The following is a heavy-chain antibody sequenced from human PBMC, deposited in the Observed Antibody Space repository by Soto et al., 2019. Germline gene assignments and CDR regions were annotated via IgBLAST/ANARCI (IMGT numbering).Heavy chain of an antibody. Sequence: GGSLRLSCAASGFTFSSYAMSWVRQAPGKGLEWVSAISGSGGSTYYADSVKGRFTISRDISKNTVFLQMNSLRAEDTAVYYCARDRVHTAMVTLYYGMDVWGQGTTVTVSS. CDR1: GFTFSSYA. J-gene: IGHJ6*02. CDR2: ISGSGGST. CDR3: ARDRVHTAMVTLYYGMDV. D-gene: IGHD5-18*01. V-gene: IGHV3-23*01.